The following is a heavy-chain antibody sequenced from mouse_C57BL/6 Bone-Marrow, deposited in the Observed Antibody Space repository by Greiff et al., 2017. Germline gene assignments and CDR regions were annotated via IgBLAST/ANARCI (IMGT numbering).Heavy chain of an antibody. V-gene: IGHV5-6*01. D-gene: IGHD3-1*01. CDR2: ISSGGSYT. CDR3: ARQELGYAMDY. Sequence: EVKAVESGGDLVKPGGSLKLSCAASGFTFSSYGMSWVRQTPDKRLEWVATISSGGSYTYYPDSVKGRFTISRDNAKNTLYLQMSSLKSEDTAMYYCARQELGYAMDYWGQGTSVTVSS. J-gene: IGHJ4*01. CDR1: GFTFSSYG.